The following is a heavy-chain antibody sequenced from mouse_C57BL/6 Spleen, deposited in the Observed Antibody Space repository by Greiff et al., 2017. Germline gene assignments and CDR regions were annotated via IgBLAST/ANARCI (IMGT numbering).Heavy chain of an antibody. V-gene: IGHV1-84*01. J-gene: IGHJ1*03. CDR2: IYPGRGNT. D-gene: IGHD1-1*01. Sequence: VQLQQSGPELVKPGASVKISCKASGYTFTDYYINWVKQRPGQGLEWIGWIYPGRGNTKYNEKFKGKATLTVDTSSSTDYMQLSSLTSEDSAVYFCARSGADYYGSSYGYFDVWGTGTTVTVSS. CDR1: GYTFTDYY. CDR3: ARSGADYYGSSYGYFDV.